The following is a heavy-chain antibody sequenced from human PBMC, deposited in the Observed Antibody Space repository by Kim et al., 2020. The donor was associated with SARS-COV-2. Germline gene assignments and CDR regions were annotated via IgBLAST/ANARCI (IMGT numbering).Heavy chain of an antibody. J-gene: IGHJ1*01. V-gene: IGHV4-59*01. Sequence: SETLSLTCSVSGGSISSEFWSWIRQPPGKGLEWIGYFYNSGKISYNPSLKSRVTISLDTSKNQFSLKLTSVTAADTAVYYCARGTLAARIQHWGQDTLVTVSS. CDR2: FYNSGKI. D-gene: IGHD6-6*01. CDR3: ARGTLAARIQH. CDR1: GGSISSEF.